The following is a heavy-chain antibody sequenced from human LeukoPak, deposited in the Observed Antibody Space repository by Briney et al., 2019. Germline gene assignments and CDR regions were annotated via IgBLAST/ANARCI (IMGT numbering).Heavy chain of an antibody. J-gene: IGHJ4*02. V-gene: IGHV4-4*02. Sequence: KPGGSLRLSCAASGFTFSSYAMSWVRQAPGKGLEWIGETHRSGDTKYNPSLNGRVTISIDNSNNRLSLNLRYVTAADTAMYYCATRDQSRTYLAPADCWGQGTLATVSS. D-gene: IGHD5-24*01. CDR3: ATRDQSRTYLAPADC. CDR1: GFTFSSYAM. CDR2: THRSGDT.